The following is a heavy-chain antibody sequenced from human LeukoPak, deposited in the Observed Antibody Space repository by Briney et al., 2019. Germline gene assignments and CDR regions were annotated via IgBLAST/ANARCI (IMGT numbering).Heavy chain of an antibody. D-gene: IGHD1-7*01. Sequence: GGSLTLSCAALGFTVSRTYMRWVRQAPGKGLEWVWVIYEGGDIYYAGSVRGRFAISRDNSKNPLYLQMNGLRGEDTAVYYCARDPTGTGTDFDLWGQGTLVTVSS. CDR2: IYEGGDI. J-gene: IGHJ3*01. CDR3: ARDPTGTGTDFDL. V-gene: IGHV3-66*01. CDR1: GFTVSRTY.